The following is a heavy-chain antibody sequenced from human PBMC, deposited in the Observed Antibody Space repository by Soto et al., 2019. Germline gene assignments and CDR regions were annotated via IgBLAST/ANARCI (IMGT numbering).Heavy chain of an antibody. V-gene: IGHV3-23*01. J-gene: IGHJ6*03. CDR2: ISDSGGST. CDR1: VFTFSSYT. CDR3: AKGLGDYYYMDV. Sequence: EVQLLESGGGLVQTGGSLRLSCAASVFTFSSYTMSWVRQAPGKGLEWVSAISDSGGSTYYADSVKGRFTISRDNSKHTLFLQVNSLRAEDTAVYYCAKGLGDYYYMDVWGKGNTVTVSS.